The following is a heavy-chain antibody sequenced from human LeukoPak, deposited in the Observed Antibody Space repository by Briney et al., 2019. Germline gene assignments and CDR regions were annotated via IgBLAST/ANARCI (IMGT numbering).Heavy chain of an antibody. V-gene: IGHV4-34*01. J-gene: IGHJ4*02. CDR3: TRRAWGGSGSYPNDY. D-gene: IGHD3-10*01. Sequence: SETLSLTCAVYGGSFSGYYWSWIRQPPGKGLEWIGEINHSGSTNYNPSLKSRVTISVDTSKNQFSLKLSSVTAADTAVYYCTRRAWGGSGSYPNDYWGQGTLVTVSS. CDR1: GGSFSGYY. CDR2: INHSGST.